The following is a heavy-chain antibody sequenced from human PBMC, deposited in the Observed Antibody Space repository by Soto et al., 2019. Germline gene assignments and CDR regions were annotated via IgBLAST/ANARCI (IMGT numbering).Heavy chain of an antibody. V-gene: IGHV4-31*03. CDR1: GGSISSGGDS. Sequence: QVQLQESGPGLVKPSQTLSLTCTVAGGSISSGGDSWSWIRQHPGKGLEWIGYIYYRGSTYYNPPLKSGVTIQGDTSKNQFSLKLSSVTAADTAVYYCARAYGSGYMDVWGQGTTVTVSS. CDR3: ARAYGSGYMDV. CDR2: IYYRGST. D-gene: IGHD3-10*01. J-gene: IGHJ6*02.